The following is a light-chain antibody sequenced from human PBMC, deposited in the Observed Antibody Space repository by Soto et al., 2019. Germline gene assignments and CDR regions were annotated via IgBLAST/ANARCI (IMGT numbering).Light chain of an antibody. V-gene: IGKV3-11*01. CDR3: LQRSDWRT. Sequence: VVLTQSPATLSLSPGERATLSCRTSLSVSVYLDWYQQKPGQAPRLLIYDASNRATGIPARFSGSGSGTDFTLTISRLEPEDFAVYYCLQRSDWRTFGRGTKVDIK. CDR2: DAS. J-gene: IGKJ1*01. CDR1: LSVSVY.